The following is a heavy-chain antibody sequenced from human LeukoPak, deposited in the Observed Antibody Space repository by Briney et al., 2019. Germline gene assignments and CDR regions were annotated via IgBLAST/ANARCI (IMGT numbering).Heavy chain of an antibody. CDR1: GFTFSSYG. D-gene: IGHD3-22*01. V-gene: IGHV3-33*01. CDR3: ARAPPYYYDSSGYVDY. J-gene: IGHJ4*02. Sequence: GRSLRLSCAASGFTFSSYGMHWVRQAPGKGLEWVAVIWYDGSNKYYADSVKGRFTISRDNSKNSLYLQMNSLRAEDTAVYYCARAPPYYYDSSGYVDYWGQGTLVTVSS. CDR2: IWYDGSNK.